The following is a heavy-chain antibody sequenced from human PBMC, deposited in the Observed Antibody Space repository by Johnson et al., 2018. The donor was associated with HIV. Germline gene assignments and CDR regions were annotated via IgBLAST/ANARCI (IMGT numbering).Heavy chain of an antibody. J-gene: IGHJ3*02. CDR3: AKGCRWLLERTYAFDI. CDR2: IRYDGSNK. Sequence: QVQLVESWGGVVQPGRSLRLSCAASGFTFSSYAMHWVRQAPGKGLEWVAFIRYDGSNKYYADSVKGRFTISRDNSKNTLYLQMNSLRVEDTAVYYCAKGCRWLLERTYAFDIWGQGTMVTVSS. CDR1: GFTFSSYA. V-gene: IGHV3-30*02. D-gene: IGHD3-22*01.